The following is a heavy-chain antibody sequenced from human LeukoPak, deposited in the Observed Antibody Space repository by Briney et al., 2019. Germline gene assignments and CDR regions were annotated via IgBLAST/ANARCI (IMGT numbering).Heavy chain of an antibody. Sequence: SETLSLTCTVPGGSINNDYWSWIRQPPGKGLEWIGNIYYSGSTNNNPSLKSRVTMSVDTSKNQFALSLSSVTVADTAVYYCARRKSGTYGSWIDYWGQGTVVTVSS. J-gene: IGHJ4*02. V-gene: IGHV4-59*08. CDR3: ARRKSGTYGSWIDY. CDR2: IYYSGST. D-gene: IGHD1-26*01. CDR1: GGSINNDY.